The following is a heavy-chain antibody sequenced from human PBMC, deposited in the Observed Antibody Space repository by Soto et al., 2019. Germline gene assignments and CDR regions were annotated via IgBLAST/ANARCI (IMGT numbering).Heavy chain of an antibody. CDR1: GYTFTGYY. D-gene: IGHD1-1*01. Sequence: ASVKVSCKASGYTFTGYYMHWVRQAPGQGLEWMGWINPNSGGTNYAQKFQGWVTMTRDTSISTAYMELSRLRSDDTAVYYCASSPTGTTSHDGDYAFDYWGQGTLVTGSS. CDR2: INPNSGGT. V-gene: IGHV1-2*04. J-gene: IGHJ4*02. CDR3: ASSPTGTTSHDGDYAFDY.